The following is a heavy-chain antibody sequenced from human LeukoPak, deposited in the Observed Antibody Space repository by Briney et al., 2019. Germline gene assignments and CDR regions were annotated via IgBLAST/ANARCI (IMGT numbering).Heavy chain of an antibody. CDR1: GFTFSSYG. D-gene: IGHD6-13*01. CDR2: ISYDGSNK. V-gene: IGHV3-30*03. J-gene: IGHJ4*02. Sequence: GGSLRLSCAASGFTFSSYGMHWVRQAPGKGLEWVAVISYDGSNKYYADSVKGRFTISRDNSKNTLYLQMNSLRAEDTAVYYCARSEIAAAGPGLVDYWGQGTLVTVSS. CDR3: ARSEIAAAGPGLVDY.